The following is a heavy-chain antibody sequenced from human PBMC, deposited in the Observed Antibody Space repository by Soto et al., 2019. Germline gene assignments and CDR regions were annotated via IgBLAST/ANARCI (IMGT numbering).Heavy chain of an antibody. V-gene: IGHV4-39*01. CDR2: FFIGGNT. D-gene: IGHD1-26*01. Sequence: PSETLSLTCTVSGGSITGGSISSTTYYWGWMRQPPGKGLEWIASFFIGGNTYYNPSLKSRVTTSVDTSKNQFSLKLSSVTAADTAVYYCAVGSSGFYYIYWGQGIQVTVSS. CDR1: GGSITGGSISSTTYY. CDR3: AVGSSGFYYIY. J-gene: IGHJ4*02.